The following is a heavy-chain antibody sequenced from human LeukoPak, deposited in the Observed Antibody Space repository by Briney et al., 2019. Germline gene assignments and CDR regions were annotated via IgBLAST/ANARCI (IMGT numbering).Heavy chain of an antibody. CDR1: GFTFSSYA. CDR3: AKAPYGAYCFDY. Sequence: GGSLRLSCEASGFTFSSYAMTWVRQAPGKGLEWVSGISGTGGSTYYADSVKGRFTISRDNSKNTLYLQMNSLRAEDTAVYYCAKAPYGAYCFDYWGQGTLATVSS. CDR2: ISGTGGST. D-gene: IGHD4-17*01. J-gene: IGHJ4*02. V-gene: IGHV3-23*01.